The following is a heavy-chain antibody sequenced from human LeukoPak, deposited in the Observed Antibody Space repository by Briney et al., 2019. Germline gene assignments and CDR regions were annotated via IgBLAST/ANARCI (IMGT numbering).Heavy chain of an antibody. CDR3: ARGWWYPTVSWFDP. D-gene: IGHD2-15*01. CDR2: TYYSGST. Sequence: PSETLSLTCSVSGGSISSGDYYWSWIRQPPGKGLEWIGYTYYSGSTNYNPSLKSRVTISVDTSKNQFSLKLSSVTAADTAVYYCARGWWYPTVSWFDPWGQGTLVTVSS. V-gene: IGHV4-61*08. J-gene: IGHJ5*02. CDR1: GGSISSGDYY.